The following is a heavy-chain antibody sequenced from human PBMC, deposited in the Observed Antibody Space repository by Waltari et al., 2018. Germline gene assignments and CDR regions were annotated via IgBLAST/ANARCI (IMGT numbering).Heavy chain of an antibody. Sequence: QVQLQESGPGLVKPSQTLSLTCTVSGGSISRGRYYWSWIRQPAGKGLEWIGRIYTSGSTNYNPSLKSRVTISVDTSKNQFSLKLSSVTAADTAVYYCARGQLRAFDIWGQGTMVTVSS. CDR3: ARGQLRAFDI. CDR1: GGSISRGRYY. D-gene: IGHD2-2*01. CDR2: IYTSGST. V-gene: IGHV4-61*02. J-gene: IGHJ3*02.